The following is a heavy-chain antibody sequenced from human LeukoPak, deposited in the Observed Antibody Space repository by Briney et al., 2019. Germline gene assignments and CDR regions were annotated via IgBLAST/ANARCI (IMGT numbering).Heavy chain of an antibody. CDR3: ARTTTLAASYMDV. J-gene: IGHJ6*03. Sequence: SGTLSLTCTVSGGSMSSYYWSWIRQPAGKGLEWIGRIYTSGSTNYNPSLKSRVTMSVDTSKNQFSLKLSSVTAADTALYYCARTTTLAASYMDVWGKGTTVTVSS. CDR2: IYTSGST. CDR1: GGSMSSYY. D-gene: IGHD6-6*01. V-gene: IGHV4-4*07.